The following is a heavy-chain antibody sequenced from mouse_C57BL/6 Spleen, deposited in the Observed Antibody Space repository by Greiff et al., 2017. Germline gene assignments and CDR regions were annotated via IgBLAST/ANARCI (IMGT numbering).Heavy chain of an antibody. V-gene: IGHV1-26*01. CDR3: ERRLMTTEVADWYIDV. Sequence: EVQLHQSGPELVKPGASVKISCKASGYTFTDYYMHWVTQSHGKSLEWIGDINPNNGGTSYNQKFKGKATLTVDKSSSTAYMELRSLTSEDSAVYYCERRLMTTEVADWYIDVWGKGTTVTVSS. J-gene: IGHJ1*03. CDR1: GYTFTDYY. D-gene: IGHD1-1*01. CDR2: INPNNGGT.